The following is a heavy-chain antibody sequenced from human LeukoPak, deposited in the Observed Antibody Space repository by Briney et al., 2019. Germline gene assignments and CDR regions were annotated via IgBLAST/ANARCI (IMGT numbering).Heavy chain of an antibody. CDR3: ARGSYLGPIDY. V-gene: IGHV4-4*02. J-gene: IGHJ4*02. CDR1: GGSISSSNW. CDR2: IYHSANT. D-gene: IGHD3-10*01. Sequence: PSETLSLTCAVSGGSISSSNWWRRVRQPPGKGLEWIGEIYHSANTNYNPSLRSRVTISVDKSKNQFSLKLSSVTDADTGVYYCARGSYLGPIDYWGPGTLVTVSS.